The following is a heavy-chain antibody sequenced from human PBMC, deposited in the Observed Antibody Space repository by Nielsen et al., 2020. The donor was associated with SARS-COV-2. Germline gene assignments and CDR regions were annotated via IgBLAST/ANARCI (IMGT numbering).Heavy chain of an antibody. CDR1: GFTFSSYS. CDR2: ISSSSSTI. J-gene: IGHJ3*02. Sequence: GESLKISCAASGFTFSSYSMNWVRQAPGKGLEWVSYISSSSSTIYYADSVKGRFTISRDNAKNSLYLQMNSLRDEDTAVYYCARRRVDYYDNRAFDIWGQGTMVTVSS. D-gene: IGHD3-22*01. CDR3: ARRRVDYYDNRAFDI. V-gene: IGHV3-48*02.